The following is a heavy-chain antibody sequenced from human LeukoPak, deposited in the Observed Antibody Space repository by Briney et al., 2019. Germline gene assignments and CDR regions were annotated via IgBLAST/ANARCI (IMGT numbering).Heavy chain of an antibody. Sequence: SETLSLTCTVSGGPITSGSYYWSWIRQPAGKGLEWIGRIYTSGNTNYNPSLKSRVTVSLDTSKNQFSLKLSSVTAADMAAYYCAREKGSVDSLTMVRGVMKEGQYYNYYMDVWGKGTTVTISS. CDR1: GGPITSGSYY. CDR2: IYTSGNT. V-gene: IGHV4-61*02. CDR3: AREKGSVDSLTMVRGVMKEGQYYNYYMDV. D-gene: IGHD3-10*01. J-gene: IGHJ6*03.